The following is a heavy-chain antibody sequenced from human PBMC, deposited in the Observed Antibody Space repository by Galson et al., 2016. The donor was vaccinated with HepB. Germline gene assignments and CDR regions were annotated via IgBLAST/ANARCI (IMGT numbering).Heavy chain of an antibody. Sequence: SVKVSCKASGYTFTTFYVHWVRQAPGQGLGWIGRIMPNGGSTIYAQNFQGRVTVTGDTSTSTVYMELSSLISEDTAVYYCARDGHKWDFDYWGQGSLVTVSS. V-gene: IGHV1-46*01. CDR2: IMPNGGST. CDR3: ARDGHKWDFDY. CDR1: GYTFTTFY. J-gene: IGHJ4*02. D-gene: IGHD1-26*01.